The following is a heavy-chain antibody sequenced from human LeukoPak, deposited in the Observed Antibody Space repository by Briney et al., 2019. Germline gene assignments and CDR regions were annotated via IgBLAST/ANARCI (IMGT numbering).Heavy chain of an antibody. V-gene: IGHV3-23*01. J-gene: IGHJ4*02. CDR1: GFTFSSHA. Sequence: PGGSLRLSCAASGFTFSSHAMSWVRQAPGRGLEWVSAIGDDVVSTYYAESVKGRFTISRDNSKNTLYLQMNSLRAEDTATYYCARDSPLLTVWGQGTLVTVSS. CDR3: ARDSPLLTV. CDR2: IGDDVVST. D-gene: IGHD3-9*01.